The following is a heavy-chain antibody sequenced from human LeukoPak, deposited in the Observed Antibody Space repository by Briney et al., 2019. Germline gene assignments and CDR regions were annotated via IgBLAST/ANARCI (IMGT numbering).Heavy chain of an antibody. J-gene: IGHJ4*02. D-gene: IGHD3-3*01. Sequence: SETLSLTCTVSGGSISSYYWSWIRQPPGKGLEWIGYIYYSGSTNYNPSLKSRVTISVDTSKNQFSLKLSSVTAADTAVYYCARHAWSSSGYDFWSGYYPNNYFDYWGQGTLVTVSS. CDR3: ARHAWSSSGYDFWSGYYPNNYFDY. CDR1: GGSISSYY. CDR2: IYYSGST. V-gene: IGHV4-59*08.